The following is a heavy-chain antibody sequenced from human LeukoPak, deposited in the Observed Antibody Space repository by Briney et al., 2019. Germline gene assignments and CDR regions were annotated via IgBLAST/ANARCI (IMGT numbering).Heavy chain of an antibody. D-gene: IGHD6-19*01. CDR3: ASVAVAGTGPLYFQH. V-gene: IGHV4-59*01. Sequence: PSETLSLTCTVSGGSISSYYWSWIRQPPGKGLEGIGYIYYSESTNYNPSLKSRATISVDTSKNQFSLKLSSVTAADTAVYYCASVAVAGTGPLYFQHWGQGTLVTVSS. CDR1: GGSISSYY. J-gene: IGHJ1*01. CDR2: IYYSEST.